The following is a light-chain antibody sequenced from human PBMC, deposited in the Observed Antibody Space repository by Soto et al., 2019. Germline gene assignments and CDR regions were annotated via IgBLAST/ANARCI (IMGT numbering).Light chain of an antibody. CDR2: AAS. CDR3: LQDYGDSWT. CDR1: RDVGSD. V-gene: IGKV1-6*01. Sequence: IQMTQSPSSVSASVGEKIIIPSRASRDVGSDVSWYQQKPGQAPNVLIYAASNLYTGVPSRFSGSRAGTEFTLTISSLQPEDFASYYCLQDYGDSWTFGQGTKVDIK. J-gene: IGKJ1*01.